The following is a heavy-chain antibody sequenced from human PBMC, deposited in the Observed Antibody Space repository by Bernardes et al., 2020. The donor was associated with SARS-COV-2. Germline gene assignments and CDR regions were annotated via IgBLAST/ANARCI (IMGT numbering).Heavy chain of an antibody. J-gene: IGHJ4*02. D-gene: IGHD2-15*01. V-gene: IGHV3-74*01. CDR3: ARDVGGAAGY. Sequence: GGSLRLSCAVSGLTFRNCWMHWVRQVPGKGLVWVSRINEDGSITTYADSVKGRFTISRDNAKNTLFLQMNSLTGEDTAVYYCARDVGGAAGYWGQGTLVTVSS. CDR2: INEDGSIT. CDR1: GLTFRNCW.